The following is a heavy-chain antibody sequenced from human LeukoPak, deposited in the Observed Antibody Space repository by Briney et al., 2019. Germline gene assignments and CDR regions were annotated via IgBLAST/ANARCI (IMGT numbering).Heavy chain of an antibody. J-gene: IGHJ3*02. Sequence: SETLSLTCTVSGGSISSYYWSWIRQPPGKGLEWIGYIYYSGTTNYNPSLKSRVTMSVDTSKNQFSLKLSSVTAADTAVYYCASGGHYYDSSGYYYAGGAFDIWGQGTMVTVSS. D-gene: IGHD3-22*01. CDR3: ASGGHYYDSSGYYYAGGAFDI. V-gene: IGHV4-59*12. CDR1: GGSISSYY. CDR2: IYYSGTT.